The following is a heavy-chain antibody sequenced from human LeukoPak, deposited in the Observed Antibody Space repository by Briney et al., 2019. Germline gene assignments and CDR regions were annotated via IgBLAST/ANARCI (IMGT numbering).Heavy chain of an antibody. D-gene: IGHD6-19*01. J-gene: IGHJ4*02. V-gene: IGHV3-43D*03. Sequence: GGSLRLSCAASGFTFDDYAMHWVRQAPGKGLEWVSLISWHGGSTYYADSVKGRFTISRDNSKNSLYLQMNSLRAEDTALYYCAKDRRDSSGWYGGIEDYWGQGTLVTVSS. CDR2: ISWHGGST. CDR1: GFTFDDYA. CDR3: AKDRRDSSGWYGGIEDY.